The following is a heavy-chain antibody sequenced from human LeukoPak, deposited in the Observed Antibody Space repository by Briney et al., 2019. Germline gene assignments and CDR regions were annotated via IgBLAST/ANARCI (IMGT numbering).Heavy chain of an antibody. D-gene: IGHD3-10*01. CDR2: ISVSGSTI. CDR1: GFTFSDYY. V-gene: IGHV3-11*04. Sequence: GGSLRLSCTASGFTFSDYYMSWMRQAPGKGLEWISYISVSGSTIYYADSVKGRFTISRDNAKNSLYLQMNSLRAEDTAVYYCARDIGYPSGGLPGLFDPWGQGTLVTVSS. J-gene: IGHJ5*02. CDR3: ARDIGYPSGGLPGLFDP.